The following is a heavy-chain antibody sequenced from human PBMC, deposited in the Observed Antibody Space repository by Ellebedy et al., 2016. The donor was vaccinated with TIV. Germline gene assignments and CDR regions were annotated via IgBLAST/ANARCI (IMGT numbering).Heavy chain of an antibody. J-gene: IGHJ3*02. Sequence: GESLKISXAASGFTFSDYSMNWVRQAPGKGLEWVSSISSSSSYIYYADSVKGRFTISRDNAKNSLSLQMNSLRAEDTAVYYCARDKSDYEEGSDAFDIWGQGTMVTVSS. V-gene: IGHV3-21*01. CDR3: ARDKSDYEEGSDAFDI. CDR1: GFTFSDYS. CDR2: ISSSSSYI. D-gene: IGHD5-12*01.